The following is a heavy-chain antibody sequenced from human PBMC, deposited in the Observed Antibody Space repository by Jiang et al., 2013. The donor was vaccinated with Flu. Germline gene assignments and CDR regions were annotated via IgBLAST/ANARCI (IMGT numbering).Heavy chain of an antibody. Sequence: KGLEWMGIIYPGDSDTRYSPSFQGQVTISADKSISTAYLQWSSLKASDTAMYYCARRIEGSGPEGYWGQGTLVTVSS. V-gene: IGHV5-51*01. CDR2: IYPGDSDT. CDR3: ARRIEGSGPEGY. J-gene: IGHJ4*02. D-gene: IGHD6-19*01.